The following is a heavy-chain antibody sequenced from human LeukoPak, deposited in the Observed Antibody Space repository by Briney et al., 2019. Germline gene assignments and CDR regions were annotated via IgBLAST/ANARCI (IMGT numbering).Heavy chain of an antibody. CDR3: ARVGRWLQLSYYYYYGMDV. V-gene: IGHV3-74*01. D-gene: IGHD5-24*01. CDR1: GFTFSSYW. CDR2: INSDGSST. J-gene: IGHJ6*02. Sequence: GGSLRLSCAASGFTFSSYWMHWVRQAPGKGLVWVSRINSDGSSTSYADSVKGRFTISRDNAKNTLYLQMNSLRAVDTAVYYCARVGRWLQLSYYYYYGMDVWGQGTTVTVSS.